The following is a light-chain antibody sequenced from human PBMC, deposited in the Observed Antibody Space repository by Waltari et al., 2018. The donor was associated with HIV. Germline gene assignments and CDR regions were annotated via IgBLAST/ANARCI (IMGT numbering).Light chain of an antibody. V-gene: IGKV4-1*01. CDR3: QQYYSTPWT. CDR1: QSVLYSFTDNNY. J-gene: IGKJ1*01. CDR2: WAY. Sequence: DIVMTQSPDYLAVALGERATIHCKSSQSVLYSFTDNNYLAWYQQKPGQPPKLLIYWAYTRESGVPDRVSGSWSGTDFALTISSLQPEDVAVYYCQQYYSTPWTFGQGTKVEIK.